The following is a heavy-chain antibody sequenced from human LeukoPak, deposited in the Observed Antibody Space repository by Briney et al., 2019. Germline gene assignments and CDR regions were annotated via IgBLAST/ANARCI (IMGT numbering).Heavy chain of an antibody. D-gene: IGHD7-27*01. V-gene: IGHV3-48*03. Sequence: QSGGSLRLSCAASGFTFSSYEMNWVRQAPGKGLEWVSYISSSGSIISYADSVKGRFTNSRDNAKNSLYLQMNSLRAEDTAVYYCASLGSGHWGQGILVTVSS. J-gene: IGHJ4*02. CDR3: ASLGSGH. CDR2: ISSSGSII. CDR1: GFTFSSYE.